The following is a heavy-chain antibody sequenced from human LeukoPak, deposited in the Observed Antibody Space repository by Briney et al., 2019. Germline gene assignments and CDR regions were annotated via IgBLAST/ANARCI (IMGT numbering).Heavy chain of an antibody. Sequence: GGSLRLSCAASGFTFSKYAMSWVRQAPGKALEWVSGINGSGGSTFYADSVKGRFTISRDNSKNTLYLQMNSLKIEDTAVYYCTTDGEPYYYYALDVWGLGTAVTVSS. CDR3: TTDGEPYYYYALDV. J-gene: IGHJ6*02. CDR1: GFTFSKYA. CDR2: INGSGGST. V-gene: IGHV3-23*01. D-gene: IGHD1-26*01.